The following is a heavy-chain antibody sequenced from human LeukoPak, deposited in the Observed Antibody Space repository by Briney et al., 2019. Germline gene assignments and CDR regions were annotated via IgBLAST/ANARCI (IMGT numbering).Heavy chain of an antibody. CDR2: ISSSGSTI. V-gene: IGHV3-11*01. Sequence: PGGSLRLSCAASGFTFSDYYMSWIRQAPGKGLEWVSYISSSGSTIYYADSVKGRFTISRDNAKNSLYLQMNSLRAEDTAVYYCARDFYYDSKYFDLWGRGTLVTVSS. CDR1: GFTFSDYY. CDR3: ARDFYYDSKYFDL. J-gene: IGHJ2*01. D-gene: IGHD3-22*01.